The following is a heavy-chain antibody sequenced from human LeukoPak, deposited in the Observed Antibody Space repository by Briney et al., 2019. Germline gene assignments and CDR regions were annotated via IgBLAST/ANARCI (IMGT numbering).Heavy chain of an antibody. CDR2: IYYSGST. CDR1: GDSISSYY. J-gene: IGHJ5*02. V-gene: IGHV4-59*01. D-gene: IGHD2-2*01. Sequence: SETLSLTCTASGDSISSYYWSWIRQPPGKGLEWIGYIYYSGSTNYNPSLKSRVTISVDTSKNQFSLKLSSVTAADTAVYYCATQYCSSTSCSYPFDPWGQGTLVTVSS. CDR3: ATQYCSSTSCSYPFDP.